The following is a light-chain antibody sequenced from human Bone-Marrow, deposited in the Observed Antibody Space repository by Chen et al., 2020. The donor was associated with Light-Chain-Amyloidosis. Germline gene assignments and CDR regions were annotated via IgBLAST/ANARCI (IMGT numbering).Light chain of an antibody. CDR2: RDT. CDR3: QSADSSGTYEVI. V-gene: IGLV3-25*03. J-gene: IGLJ2*01. CDR1: DLPTKY. Sequence: SYELTQPPSVSVSPGQTARITCSGDDLPTKYAYWYQQKPGQAPVLVIHRDTERPSGISERFSGSSSGTTATLTRSGVQAEDEADYHCQSADSSGTYEVIFGGGTKLTV.